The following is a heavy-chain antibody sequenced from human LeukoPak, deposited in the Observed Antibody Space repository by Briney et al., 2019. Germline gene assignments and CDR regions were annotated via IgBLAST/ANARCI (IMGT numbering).Heavy chain of an antibody. CDR3: ARDEEGYCSGGSCYSTAPYFDY. V-gene: IGHV6-1*01. CDR1: GDSVSNNSAA. CDR2: TYYRSKWYN. D-gene: IGHD2-15*01. Sequence: SQTLSLACAISGDSVSNNSAAWNWLRQSPSRGLEWLGSTYYRSKWYNGYAVSVKSRITINPDTSKNQFSLQLNSVTPEDTAVYYCARDEEGYCSGGSCYSTAPYFDYWGQGTLVTVSS. J-gene: IGHJ4*02.